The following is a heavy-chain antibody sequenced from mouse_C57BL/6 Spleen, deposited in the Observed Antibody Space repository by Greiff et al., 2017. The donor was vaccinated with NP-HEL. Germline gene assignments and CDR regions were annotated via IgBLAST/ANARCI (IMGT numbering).Heavy chain of an antibody. J-gene: IGHJ3*01. D-gene: IGHD4-1*01. CDR1: GFTFSSYG. V-gene: IGHV5-6*01. Sequence: EVKLMESGGDLVKPGGSLKLSCAASGFTFSSYGMSWVRQTPDKRLEWVATISSGGSYTYYPDSVTGRVTISRDNAKNTLYLQMSRLKSEDTAMYYCARHYQNWDGGYWGQGTLVTVSA. CDR3: ARHYQNWDGGY. CDR2: ISSGGSYT.